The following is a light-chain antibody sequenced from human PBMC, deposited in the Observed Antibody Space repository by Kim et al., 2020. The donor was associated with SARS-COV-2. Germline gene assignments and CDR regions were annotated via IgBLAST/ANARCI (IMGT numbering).Light chain of an antibody. V-gene: IGLV2-14*03. CDR1: SSDVGGYNY. CDR2: DIS. J-gene: IGLJ2*01. CDR3: SSYTSSSRV. Sequence: QSHTSSSTRTSSDVGGYNYVSWYQQHPANAPTLMIYDISNRPSVVSNRFSGSKSGNTASLTISGLQADDEADYYCSSYTSSSRVFGGGTQLTVL.